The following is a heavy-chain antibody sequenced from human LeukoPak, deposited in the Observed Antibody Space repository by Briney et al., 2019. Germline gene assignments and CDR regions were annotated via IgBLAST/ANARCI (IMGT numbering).Heavy chain of an antibody. J-gene: IGHJ4*02. CDR2: INPNSGGT. CDR3: ARGEGGYCSSTSCYPDY. Sequence: ASVKVSCKASGYTFTGYYMHWVRQAPGQGLEWMGWINPNSGGTNYAQKFQGWVTMTRDTSISTAYMELRSLRSDDTAVYYCARGEGGYCSSTSCYPDYWGQGTLVTVSS. CDR1: GYTFTGYY. V-gene: IGHV1-2*04. D-gene: IGHD2-2*01.